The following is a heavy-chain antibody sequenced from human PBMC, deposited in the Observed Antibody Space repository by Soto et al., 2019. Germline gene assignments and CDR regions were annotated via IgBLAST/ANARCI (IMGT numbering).Heavy chain of an antibody. CDR2: IYPGDSDT. Sequence: GESLKISCKGSGYSFTSYWIGWVRQMPGKGLEWMGIIYPGDSDTRYSPSFQGHVTISADKSFSTAYLQWSSLKASDTVMYYCSRTSAAGKYYYGMDVWGQGTTVTVSS. CDR1: GYSFTSYW. CDR3: SRTSAAGKYYYGMDV. V-gene: IGHV5-51*01. D-gene: IGHD6-13*01. J-gene: IGHJ6*02.